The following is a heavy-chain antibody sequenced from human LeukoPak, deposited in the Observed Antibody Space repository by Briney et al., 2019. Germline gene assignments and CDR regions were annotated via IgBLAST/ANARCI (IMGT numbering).Heavy chain of an antibody. V-gene: IGHV4-59*01. D-gene: IGHD1-7*01. CDR1: GGSISFYY. CDR2: IHYSGSS. J-gene: IGHJ3*02. CDR3: ARGGGDNWNFRAFDI. Sequence: SETLSLTCTVSGGSISFYYWSWIRQPPGKGLEGFGCIHYSGSSYYNPSLQSRVTISLDTSKNQFSLNMSSVTAADTAVYYCARGGGDNWNFRAFDIWGQGTMVTVSS.